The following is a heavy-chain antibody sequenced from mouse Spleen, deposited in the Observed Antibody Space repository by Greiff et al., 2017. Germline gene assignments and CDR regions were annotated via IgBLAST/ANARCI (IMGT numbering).Heavy chain of an antibody. CDR1: GFTFSDYG. D-gene: IGHD6-2*01. V-gene: IGHV5-17*01. Sequence: EVQRVESGGGLVKPGGSLKLSCAASGFTFSDYGMHWVRQAPEKGLEWVAYISSGSSTIYYADTVKGRFTISRDNAKNTLFLQMTSLRSEDTAMYYCARRNPSLAMDYWGQGTSVTVSS. CDR2: ISSGSSTI. CDR3: ARRNPSLAMDY. J-gene: IGHJ4*01.